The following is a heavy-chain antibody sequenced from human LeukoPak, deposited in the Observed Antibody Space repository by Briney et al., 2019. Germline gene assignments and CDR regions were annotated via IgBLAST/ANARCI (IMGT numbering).Heavy chain of an antibody. CDR2: ISSNGDSI. CDR3: VNGQGATRLFYAFDI. Sequence: PGGSLRLSCSASGFTFSNYAIHWVRQAPGKGLEYVSAISSNGDSIYHADSVKGRFTISTDNSENTLYLQMRSLRAEDTAVYYCVNGQGATRLFYAFDIWGQGTMVTVSS. V-gene: IGHV3-64D*09. D-gene: IGHD6-6*01. J-gene: IGHJ3*02. CDR1: GFTFSNYA.